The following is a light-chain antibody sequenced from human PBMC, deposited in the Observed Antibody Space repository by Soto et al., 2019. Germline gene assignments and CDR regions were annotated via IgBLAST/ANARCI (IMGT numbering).Light chain of an antibody. CDR2: DAS. V-gene: IGKV1-5*01. J-gene: IGKJ1*01. CDR3: QKYDTYSRT. Sequence: DIQMTQSPSTLSASVGDIVTVTCRASQSINTWLAWYQQKPGKAPKLLIYDASSLQSGVPSRFTGRGSGTEFTLTISSLQPDDFATYYCQKYDTYSRTFGQGTKVDIK. CDR1: QSINTW.